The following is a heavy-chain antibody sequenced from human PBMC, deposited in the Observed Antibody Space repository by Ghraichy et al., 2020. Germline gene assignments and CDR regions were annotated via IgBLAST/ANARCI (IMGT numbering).Heavy chain of an antibody. Sequence: GGSLRLSCAASGFTFSNYWMSWVRQAPGKGLEWVANIKQDGSAKYDVDSVKGRLTISRDNTKNSLYLQMNSLRAEDTAVYYCVSLVQEGYYGSGTYFGYWCQGTLVTVSS. CDR1: GFTFSNYW. V-gene: IGHV3-7*01. CDR2: IKQDGSAK. CDR3: VSLVQEGYYGSGTYFGY. J-gene: IGHJ4*02. D-gene: IGHD3-10*01.